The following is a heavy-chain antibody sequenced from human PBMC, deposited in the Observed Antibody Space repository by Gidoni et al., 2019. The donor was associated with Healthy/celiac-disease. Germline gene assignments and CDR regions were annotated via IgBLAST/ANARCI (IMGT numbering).Heavy chain of an antibody. D-gene: IGHD6-19*01. Sequence: QVQLLDSGRGVVQPWRPLRLSSAASGFTLSSYAMHWVRQAPGKGLEGVAVIAYDGSNKDYADSVKGRFTISRDNSKNTLYLQMNSLRAEDTAVYYCAKPPFYSSGWYVFDYWGQGTLVTVSS. V-gene: IGHV3-30*18. CDR1: GFTLSSYA. CDR2: IAYDGSNK. J-gene: IGHJ4*02. CDR3: AKPPFYSSGWYVFDY.